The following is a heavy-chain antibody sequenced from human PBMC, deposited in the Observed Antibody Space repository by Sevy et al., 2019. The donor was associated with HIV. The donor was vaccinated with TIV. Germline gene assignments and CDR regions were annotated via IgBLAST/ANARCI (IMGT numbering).Heavy chain of an antibody. Sequence: SETLSLTCTVSGGSMSSYFWSWIRQPPGKGLEWIGYIYYTGTTNYNPSLKSRLTMSLDTSKNRFSLKLTAVTAADTVVYYCARDSVLSPRVFDSWGQGTLVTVSS. CDR2: IYYTGTT. CDR3: ARDSVLSPRVFDS. J-gene: IGHJ4*02. V-gene: IGHV4-59*01. CDR1: GGSMSSYF. D-gene: IGHD3-10*01.